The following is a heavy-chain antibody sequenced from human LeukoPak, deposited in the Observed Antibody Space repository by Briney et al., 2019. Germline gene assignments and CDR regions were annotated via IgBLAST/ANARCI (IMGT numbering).Heavy chain of an antibody. V-gene: IGHV3-23*01. CDR1: GFGLSSYA. D-gene: IGHD6-13*01. CDR2: ITASGDT. CDR3: AKVPVWQQLVDY. Sequence: GGSLRLSCEVSGFGLSSYAMSWVRQGPGKGLEWVSGITASGDTYYADSLKGRFTISRDNSRNTLYLQMYSLRADDTALCYCAKVPVWQQLVDYGGQGTLVTVSS. J-gene: IGHJ4*02.